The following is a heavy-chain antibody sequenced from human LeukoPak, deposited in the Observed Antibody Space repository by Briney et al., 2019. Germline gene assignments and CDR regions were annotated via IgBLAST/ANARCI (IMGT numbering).Heavy chain of an antibody. CDR1: GYTFTSYG. D-gene: IGHD3-10*01. Sequence: ASVKVSCTASGYTFTSYGISWVRQAPGQGLEWMGWISAYNGNTNYAQKLQGRVTMTTDTSTSTAYMELRSLRSDDTAVYYCARDPPNMVRGVNVGIYGMDVWGQGTTVTVSS. CDR2: ISAYNGNT. CDR3: ARDPPNMVRGVNVGIYGMDV. J-gene: IGHJ6*02. V-gene: IGHV1-18*01.